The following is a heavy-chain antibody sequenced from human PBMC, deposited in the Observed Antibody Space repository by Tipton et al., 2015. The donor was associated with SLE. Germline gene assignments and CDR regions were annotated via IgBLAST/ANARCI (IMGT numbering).Heavy chain of an antibody. Sequence: TLSLTCTVSGGSISSSSYYWGWIRQPPGKGLEWIGTIYYSGNTYYNPSLKSPVTISVDTSKNQFSLNLTSGTAADTAVYYCARHRDTSAYYHYGVDVWGQWSTVTVSS. CDR2: IYYSGNT. J-gene: IGHJ6*02. D-gene: IGHD3-22*01. CDR3: ARHRDTSAYYHYGVDV. CDR1: GGSISSSSYY. V-gene: IGHV4-39*07.